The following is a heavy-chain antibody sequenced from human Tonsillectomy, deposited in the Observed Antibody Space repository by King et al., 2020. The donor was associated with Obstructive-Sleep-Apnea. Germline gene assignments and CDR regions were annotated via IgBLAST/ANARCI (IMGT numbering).Heavy chain of an antibody. CDR3: AKDLVTRSHPYYYYYALDV. D-gene: IGHD4-23*01. V-gene: IGHV3-30*02. CDR1: GFTFSSYG. J-gene: IGHJ6*02. Sequence: VQLVESGGGVVQPGGSLRLSCAASGFTFSSYGMHWVRQAPGKGLEWVAFVRYDGTNDYYADSVKGRFTISRDNSKNTLYLQMSSLRAEDTAVYYCAKDLVTRSHPYYYYYALDVWGQGTTVTVSS. CDR2: VRYDGTND.